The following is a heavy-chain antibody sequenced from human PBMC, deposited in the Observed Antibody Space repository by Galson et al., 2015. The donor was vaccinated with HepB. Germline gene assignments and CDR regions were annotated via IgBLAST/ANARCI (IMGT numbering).Heavy chain of an antibody. CDR3: AKDCSSTSCPEDY. Sequence: SLRLSCAAPGFTFSSYAMSWVRQAPGKGLEWVSAISGSGGSTYYADSVKGRFTISRDNSKNTLYLQMNSLRAEDTAVYYCAKDCSSTSCPEDYWGQGTLVTVSS. V-gene: IGHV3-23*01. D-gene: IGHD2-2*01. CDR2: ISGSGGST. J-gene: IGHJ4*02. CDR1: GFTFSSYA.